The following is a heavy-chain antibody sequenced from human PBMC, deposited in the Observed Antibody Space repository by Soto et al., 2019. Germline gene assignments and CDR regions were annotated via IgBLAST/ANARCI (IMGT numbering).Heavy chain of an antibody. CDR1: GFTFSSYA. Sequence: EVQLLESGGGFVQPVGSLRLSCAASGFTFSSYAMSCVRQTPGKGLEWVSGISGGGGNTYYADPVTGRFTISRDNSRNTLYLQMNSLRAADTAIYYCAKDRGAGGRFSGIAVAGIPSWGQGTLVTVSS. D-gene: IGHD6-19*01. CDR3: AKDRGAGGRFSGIAVAGIPS. V-gene: IGHV3-23*01. J-gene: IGHJ5*02. CDR2: ISGGGGNT.